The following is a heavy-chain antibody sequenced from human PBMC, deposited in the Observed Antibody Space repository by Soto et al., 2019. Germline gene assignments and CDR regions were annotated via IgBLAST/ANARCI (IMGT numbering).Heavy chain of an antibody. CDR1: GFTFSRYA. J-gene: IGHJ4*02. CDR3: ASLSSTWQVGFDY. CDR2: ISGSGGST. D-gene: IGHD6-13*01. V-gene: IGHV3-23*01. Sequence: GGSLRLSCAASGFTFSRYARSWVRQAPGKGLEWVSGISGSGGSTFYADSVKGRFTISRDNSKNTLYLQMNSLRAEDTAVYFCASLSSTWQVGFDYWGQGTLVTVSS.